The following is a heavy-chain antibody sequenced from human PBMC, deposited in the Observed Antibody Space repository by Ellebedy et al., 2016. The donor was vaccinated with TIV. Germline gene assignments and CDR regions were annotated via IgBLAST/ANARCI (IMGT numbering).Heavy chain of an antibody. V-gene: IGHV3-30*18. CDR1: GFTFGDHY. D-gene: IGHD5-24*01. Sequence: PGGSLRLSCVVSGFTFGDHYMHWVRQAPGKGLEWVTFISYDGSRRYYADSVKGRFTLSRDNSKNTLDLQMNSLRAEDTAVYYCAKRDGQNWGHGTLVTVSS. J-gene: IGHJ4*01. CDR2: ISYDGSRR. CDR3: AKRDGQN.